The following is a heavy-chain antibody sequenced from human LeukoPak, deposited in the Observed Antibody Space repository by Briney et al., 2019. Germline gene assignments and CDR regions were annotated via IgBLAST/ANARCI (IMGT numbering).Heavy chain of an antibody. Sequence: SETLSLTCAVYGGSFSGYYWSWIRQPPGKGLEWIGEINHSGSTNYNPSLKSRVTISVDTSKNQFSLKLSSVTAADTAVYYCAPDGYSSSWYAGVPWGQGTLVTVSS. CDR3: APDGYSSSWYAGVP. CDR1: GGSFSGYY. V-gene: IGHV4-34*01. J-gene: IGHJ5*02. CDR2: INHSGST. D-gene: IGHD6-13*01.